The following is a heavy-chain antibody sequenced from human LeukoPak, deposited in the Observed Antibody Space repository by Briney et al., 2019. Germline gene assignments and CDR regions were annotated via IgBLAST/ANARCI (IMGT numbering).Heavy chain of an antibody. J-gene: IGHJ4*02. D-gene: IGHD6-6*01. CDR2: THPNSGGT. V-gene: IGHV1-2*02. CDR1: GYTFTGHY. Sequence: GASVKVSCKASGYTFTGHYIHWVRQAPGQGLEWMGWTHPNSGGTKYAQKFQGRVTMTRDTSITTAYMELRRLRSDDTAVYYCAKVGLYSSSSVGDYWGQGTLVTVSS. CDR3: AKVGLYSSSSVGDY.